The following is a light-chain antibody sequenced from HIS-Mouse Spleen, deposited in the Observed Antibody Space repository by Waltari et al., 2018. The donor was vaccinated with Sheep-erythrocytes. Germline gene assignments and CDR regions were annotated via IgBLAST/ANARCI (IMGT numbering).Light chain of an antibody. Sequence: EIVLRQSTATLSLSPGERATLSCRASQSVSSYLAWYQQKPGQAPRLLIYDAANRATGIPARFSGSGSGTDFTLTISSLEPEDFAVYYCQQRSNWYTFGQGTKLEIK. CDR3: QQRSNWYT. CDR2: DAA. V-gene: IGKV3-11*01. CDR1: QSVSSY. J-gene: IGKJ2*01.